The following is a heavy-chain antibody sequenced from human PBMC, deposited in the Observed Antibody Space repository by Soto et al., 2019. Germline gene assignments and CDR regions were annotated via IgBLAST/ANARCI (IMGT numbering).Heavy chain of an antibody. Sequence: SVKVSCKASGGTLNNYAINWVRQAPGQGLEWMGGILPVSAPPDYAQKFHGRVSITADHSTSTVYMELSRLKSDDTAVYFCATDSNYDVSNSFWGQGTLVTVSS. CDR1: GGTLNNYA. J-gene: IGHJ4*02. CDR2: ILPVSAPP. V-gene: IGHV1-69*13. D-gene: IGHD3-3*01. CDR3: ATDSNYDVSNSF.